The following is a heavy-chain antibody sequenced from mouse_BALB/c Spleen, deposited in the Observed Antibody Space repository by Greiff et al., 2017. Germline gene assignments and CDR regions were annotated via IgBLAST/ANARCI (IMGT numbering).Heavy chain of an antibody. CDR2: ISSGSSTI. J-gene: IGHJ4*01. D-gene: IGHD4-1*01. V-gene: IGHV5-17*02. Sequence: EVQLVESGGGLVQPGGSRKLSCAASGFTFSSFGMHWVRQAPEKGLEWVAYISSGSSTIYYADTVKGRFTISRDNPKNTLFLQMTSLRSEDTAMYYCARRGGNWGYAMDYWGQGTSVTVSS. CDR3: ARRGGNWGYAMDY. CDR1: GFTFSSFG.